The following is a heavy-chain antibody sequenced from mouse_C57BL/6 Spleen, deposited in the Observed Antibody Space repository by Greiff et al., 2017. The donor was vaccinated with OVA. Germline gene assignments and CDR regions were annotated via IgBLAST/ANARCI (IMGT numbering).Heavy chain of an antibody. CDR1: GYTFTSYW. Sequence: QVQLQQPWAELVKPGASVKMSCKASGYTFTSYWITWVKQRPGQGLEWIGDIYPGSGSTNYNEKFKSKATLTVDTSSSTAYMQLSSLTSEDSAVYYCARQSIYYGNYVPSFAYWGQGTLVTVSA. CDR2: IYPGSGST. V-gene: IGHV1-55*01. D-gene: IGHD2-1*01. J-gene: IGHJ3*01. CDR3: ARQSIYYGNYVPSFAY.